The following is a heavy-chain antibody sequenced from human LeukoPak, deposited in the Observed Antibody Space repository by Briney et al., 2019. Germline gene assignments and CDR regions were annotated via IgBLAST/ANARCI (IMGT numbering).Heavy chain of an antibody. CDR3: ARHVDYGSGNYYKRTYYYYGMDV. CDR2: IHYIGNT. CDR1: GGSISSSSYS. J-gene: IGHJ6*02. D-gene: IGHD3-10*01. Sequence: SETLSLTCTVSGGSISSSSYSWGWIRQPPGKGLEWIVSIHYIGNTYYNPSLKSRVTISVDTSKNQFSLKLSSVTAADTAVYYCARHVDYGSGNYYKRTYYYYGMDVWGQGTTVTVSS. V-gene: IGHV4-39*01.